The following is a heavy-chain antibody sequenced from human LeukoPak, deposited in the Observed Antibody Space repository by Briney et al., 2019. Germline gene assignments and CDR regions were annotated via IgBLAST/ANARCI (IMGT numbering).Heavy chain of an antibody. V-gene: IGHV1-8*01. CDR2: MNPNSGNT. CDR3: ARYPRIYYDSSEDWFDP. D-gene: IGHD3-22*01. J-gene: IGHJ5*02. Sequence: GASVKVSCKASGYTFTSYDIYWVRQATGQGLEWMGWMNPNSGNTGYAQKFQGRVTMTRNTSISTAYMELSSLRSEDTAVYYCARYPRIYYDSSEDWFDPWGQGTLVTVSS. CDR1: GYTFTSYD.